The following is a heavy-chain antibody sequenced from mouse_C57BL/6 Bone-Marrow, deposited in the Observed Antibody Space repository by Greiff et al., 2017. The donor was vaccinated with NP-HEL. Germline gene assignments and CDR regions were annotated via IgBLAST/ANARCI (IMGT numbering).Heavy chain of an antibody. D-gene: IGHD1-1*01. CDR1: GYTFTTYP. CDR3: ARAGFYGGAMDY. CDR2: FHPYNDDT. V-gene: IGHV1-47*01. J-gene: IGHJ4*01. Sequence: VQLQQSGAELVKPGASVKMSCKASGYTFTTYPIEWMKQNHGKSLEWIGNFHPYNDDTKYNEKFKGKATLTVDKSSSTVYLELSLLTSDDSAVYYCARAGFYGGAMDYWGQRTSVTVSS.